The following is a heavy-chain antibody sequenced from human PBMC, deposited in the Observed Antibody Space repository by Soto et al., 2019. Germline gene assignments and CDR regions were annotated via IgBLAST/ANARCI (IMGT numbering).Heavy chain of an antibody. Sequence: QLQLQESGPGLVKPSETLSLTCTVSGGSISSSSYYWGWIRQPPGKGLEWIGSIYYSGSTYYNPSLKGRVTISVDMSKNQFSLTLSSVTAADTAVHYCARQVGYCSGGSCLHFDSWGQGTLVTVSS. CDR3: ARQVGYCSGGSCLHFDS. CDR2: IYYSGST. D-gene: IGHD2-15*01. V-gene: IGHV4-39*01. J-gene: IGHJ4*02. CDR1: GGSISSSSYY.